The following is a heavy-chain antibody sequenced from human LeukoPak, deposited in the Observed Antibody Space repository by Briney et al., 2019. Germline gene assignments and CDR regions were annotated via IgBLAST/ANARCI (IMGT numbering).Heavy chain of an antibody. CDR3: ARATHLYYYDSSGYNDY. D-gene: IGHD3-22*01. V-gene: IGHV3-23*01. CDR1: GFTFSSYA. CDR2: ITASGSST. Sequence: GGSLRLACAASGFTFSSYAMTWVRQAPGKGLDWVATITASGSSTFHADSVKGRFTVSRDNAKNTLYLQMNSLRAEDTAVYYCARATHLYYYDSSGYNDYWGQGTLVTVSS. J-gene: IGHJ4*02.